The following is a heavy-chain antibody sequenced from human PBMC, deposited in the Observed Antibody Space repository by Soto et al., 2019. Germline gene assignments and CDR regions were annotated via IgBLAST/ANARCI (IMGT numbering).Heavy chain of an antibody. Sequence: PGESLQISCKGSGYSFTSYLIWWVRQMRVKGLEWMGIIYPGDSDARYSPSFQGEVTISADKSISTAYLQWSNLKASYTAIYYCARQRGVAAVYGMDVWGQGTTVTVSS. V-gene: IGHV5-51*01. CDR3: ARQRGVAAVYGMDV. CDR2: IYPGDSDA. CDR1: GYSFTSYL. D-gene: IGHD6-25*01. J-gene: IGHJ6*02.